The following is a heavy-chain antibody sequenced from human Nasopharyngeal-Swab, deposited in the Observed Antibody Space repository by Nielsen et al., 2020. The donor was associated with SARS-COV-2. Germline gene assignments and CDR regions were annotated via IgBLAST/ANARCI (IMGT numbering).Heavy chain of an antibody. D-gene: IGHD2-15*01. J-gene: IGHJ6*02. V-gene: IGHV3-21*06. CDR3: AKVGCNGGNCYANYYYGLDV. CDR2: IRSSSKYI. Sequence: GGSLRLSCAASGFSFSTHSMTWVRQAPGKGLEWVSAIRSSSKYIYYSDSVRGRFTISRDNAQNSLYLEMNSLRAEDTALYYCAKVGCNGGNCYANYYYGLDVWGQGTTVAVSS. CDR1: GFSFSTHS.